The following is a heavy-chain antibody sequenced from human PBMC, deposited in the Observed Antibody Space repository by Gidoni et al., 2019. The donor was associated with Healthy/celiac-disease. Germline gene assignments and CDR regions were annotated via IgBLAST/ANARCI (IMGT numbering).Heavy chain of an antibody. V-gene: IGHV1-46*03. J-gene: IGHJ5*02. CDR1: GYTFTSYY. CDR3: ARGLRFLEWLFDGWFDP. Sequence: QVQLVQSGAEVKKPGASVKVSCKASGYTFTSYYMHWVRQAPGQGLEWMGIINPSGGSTSYAQKFQGRVTMTRDTSTSTVYMELSSLRSEDTAVYYCARGLRFLEWLFDGWFDPWGQGTLVTVSS. D-gene: IGHD3-3*01. CDR2: INPSGGST.